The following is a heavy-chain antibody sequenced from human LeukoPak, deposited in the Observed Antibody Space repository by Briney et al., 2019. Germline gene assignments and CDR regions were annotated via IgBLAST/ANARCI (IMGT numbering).Heavy chain of an antibody. CDR2: TYYRSKWYN. CDR3: ARVNSWTEEPDTGFDY. CDR1: GDTVANKRSG. Sequence: SQTLSLTCAISGDTVANKRSGWNWISQSPSRDLKWLGRTYYRSKWYNDYAVSVKSRITINPDTSTNQSSLQLNSVSPEDTAVYYCARVNSWTEEPDTGFDYWGQGILVTVSS. D-gene: IGHD1-14*01. V-gene: IGHV6-1*01. J-gene: IGHJ4*02.